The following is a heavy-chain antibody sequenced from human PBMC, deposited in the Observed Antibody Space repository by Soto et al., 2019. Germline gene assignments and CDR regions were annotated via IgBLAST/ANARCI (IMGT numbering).Heavy chain of an antibody. CDR1: GESIRDYL. J-gene: IGHJ4*02. CDR3: AREGLGFDF. D-gene: IGHD3-16*01. Sequence: PXGTLSLTCIVSGESIRDYLWSWIRQPVGKGLEWVGRIYSTGNSNENPALKSRVSLSVDTSKKQFSLRLKSVTAADTAVYYCAREGLGFDFWGQGALVTVSS. CDR2: IYSTGNS. V-gene: IGHV4-4*07.